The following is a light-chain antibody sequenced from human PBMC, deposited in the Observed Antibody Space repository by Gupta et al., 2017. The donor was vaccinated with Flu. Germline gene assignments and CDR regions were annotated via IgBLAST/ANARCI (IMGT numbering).Light chain of an antibody. J-gene: IGKJ1*01. CDR2: DAS. V-gene: IGKV1-39*01. Sequence: DIQLTQSPSSLSSSVGDSVTISCRASQSIDISLNWYQQKLGEAPKLLIFDASSLQDGVPSRFSGSGSGTGFTITISSLQPEDFATYYCQQSYTKPTFGQGTKVDIK. CDR3: QQSYTKPT. CDR1: QSIDIS.